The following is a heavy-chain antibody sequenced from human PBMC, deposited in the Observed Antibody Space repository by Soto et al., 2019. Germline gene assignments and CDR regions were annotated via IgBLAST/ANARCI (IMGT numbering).Heavy chain of an antibody. CDR2: INPATGAA. J-gene: IGHJ3*02. CDR1: GYPVTAYY. D-gene: IGHD3-3*01. CDR3: ARGGGVGVAGSAAFDM. Sequence: QLHLVQSGAVVKKPGASVTVSCSASGYPVTAYYMHWVRQAPGRGLEWMGGINPATGAAKYTQTFQGRVTMARDTSTSPVFMELSGLTSEDTAGLYCARGGGVGVAGSAAFDMWGQGTLVTVSS. V-gene: IGHV1-2*02.